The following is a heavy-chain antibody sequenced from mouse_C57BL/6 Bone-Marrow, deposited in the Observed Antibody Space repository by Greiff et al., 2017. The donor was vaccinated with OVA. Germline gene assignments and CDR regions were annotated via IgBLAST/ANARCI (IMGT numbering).Heavy chain of an antibody. V-gene: IGHV5-12*01. Sequence: EVKLVESGGGLVQPGGSLKLSRAASGFTFSDYYMYWVRQTPEKRLEWVAYISNGGGSTYYPDTVKGRFTITRDNSKNTLYLQMSRLKSEDAAMYYCARQEGGSSYDYYAMDYWGQGTSVTVSS. CDR1: GFTFSDYY. J-gene: IGHJ4*01. D-gene: IGHD1-1*01. CDR2: ISNGGGST. CDR3: ARQEGGSSYDYYAMDY.